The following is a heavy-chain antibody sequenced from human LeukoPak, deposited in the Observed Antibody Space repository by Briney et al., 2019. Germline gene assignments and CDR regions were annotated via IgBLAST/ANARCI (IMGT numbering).Heavy chain of an antibody. D-gene: IGHD3-22*01. V-gene: IGHV3-23*01. CDR3: AKGPAQWDYYDSSGYYGDGDY. J-gene: IGHJ4*02. CDR2: ISGSGGST. CDR1: GFTFSSYS. Sequence: GGSLRLSCAASGFTFSSYSMSWVRQAPGKGLEWVSAISGSGGSTYYADSVKGRFTISRDNSKNTLYLQMNSLRAEATAVYYCAKGPAQWDYYDSSGYYGDGDYWGQGTLVTVSS.